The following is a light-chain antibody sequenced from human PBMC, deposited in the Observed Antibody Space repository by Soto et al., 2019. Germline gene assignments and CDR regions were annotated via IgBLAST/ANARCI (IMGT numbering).Light chain of an antibody. CDR3: QHYGGMWT. Sequence: AIQMTQSPSSLSASVGDRVTITCRASQGIRNDLGWYQQKPGKAPKLLIYAASSLQSGVPSRFSGSGSGTDFTLTISSLQPEDFATYYCQHYGGMWTFGQGTKVDIK. V-gene: IGKV1-6*01. CDR1: QGIRND. J-gene: IGKJ1*01. CDR2: AAS.